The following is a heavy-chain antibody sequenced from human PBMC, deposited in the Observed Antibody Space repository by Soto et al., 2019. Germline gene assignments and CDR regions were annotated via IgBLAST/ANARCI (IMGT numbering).Heavy chain of an antibody. CDR1: GFTFSSYG. CDR3: AKVGSYYDILTYLDY. V-gene: IGHV3-30*18. Sequence: GGSLRLSCAASGFTFSSYGMHWVRQAPGKGLEWVAVISYDGSNKYYADSVKGRFTISRDNSKNTLYLQMNSLRAEDTAVYYCAKVGSYYDILTYLDYWGQGTLVTVSS. D-gene: IGHD3-9*01. J-gene: IGHJ4*02. CDR2: ISYDGSNK.